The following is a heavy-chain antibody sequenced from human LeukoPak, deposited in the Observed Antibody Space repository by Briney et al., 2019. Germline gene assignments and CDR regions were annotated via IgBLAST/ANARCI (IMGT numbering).Heavy chain of an antibody. CDR2: IKQDGSEK. J-gene: IGHJ4*02. CDR1: GFTFSTYW. CDR3: TREAAAGIDY. Sequence: GGSLRLSCAASGFTFSTYWMSWVRQAPGKGLEWVANIKQDGSEKYYLDSVKGRFTISRDNAKNSLYLQMNSLRAEDTAVYFCTREAAAGIDYWGQGTLVAASS. V-gene: IGHV3-7*01. D-gene: IGHD6-13*01.